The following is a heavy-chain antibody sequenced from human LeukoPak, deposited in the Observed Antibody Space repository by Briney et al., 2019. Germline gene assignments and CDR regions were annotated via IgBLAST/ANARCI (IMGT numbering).Heavy chain of an antibody. J-gene: IGHJ3*02. Sequence: ASVKVSCKASGYTFTSYYMHWVRQAPGQGLERMGIINPSGGSTSYAQKFQGRVTMTRDMSTSTVYMELSSLRSEDTAVYYCARDRGRDPTGISGAFDIWGQGTMVTVSS. CDR1: GYTFTSYY. CDR2: INPSGGST. CDR3: ARDRGRDPTGISGAFDI. D-gene: IGHD3-10*01. V-gene: IGHV1-46*01.